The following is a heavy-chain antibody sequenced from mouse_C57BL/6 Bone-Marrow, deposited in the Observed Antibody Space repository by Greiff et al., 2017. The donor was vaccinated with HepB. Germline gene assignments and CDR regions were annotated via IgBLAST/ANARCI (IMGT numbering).Heavy chain of an antibody. D-gene: IGHD2-3*01. V-gene: IGHV8-8*01. CDR2: IWWDDDK. CDR3: ARIAERWLLRSYAMDY. Sequence: QVTLKVCGPGILQPSQTLSLTCSFSGFSLSTFGMGVGWIRQPSGKGLEWLAHIWWDDDKYYNPALKSRLTISKDTSKNQVFLKIANVDTADTATYYCARIAERWLLRSYAMDYWGQGTSVTVSS. J-gene: IGHJ4*01. CDR1: GFSLSTFGMG.